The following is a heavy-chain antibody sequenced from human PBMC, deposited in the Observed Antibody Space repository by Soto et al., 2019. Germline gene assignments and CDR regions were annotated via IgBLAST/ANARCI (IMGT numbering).Heavy chain of an antibody. CDR1: GGSFGGYY. CDR2: INHSGST. CDR3: ARGEWTYYYYGMDV. D-gene: IGHD2-8*01. J-gene: IGHJ6*02. Sequence: QVQLQQWGAGLLKPSETLSLTCAVYGGSFGGYYWSWIRQPPGKGLEWIGEINHSGSTNYNPSLKSRVTISVDTSKNQFSLKLSSVTAADTAVYYCARGEWTYYYYGMDVWGQGTTVTVSS. V-gene: IGHV4-34*01.